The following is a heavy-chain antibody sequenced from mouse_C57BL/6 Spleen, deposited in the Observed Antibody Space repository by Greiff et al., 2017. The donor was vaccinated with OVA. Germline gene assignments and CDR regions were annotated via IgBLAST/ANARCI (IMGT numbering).Heavy chain of an antibody. V-gene: IGHV1-19*01. CDR2: INPYNGGT. D-gene: IGHD1-1*01. J-gene: IGHJ4*01. Sequence: SGPVLVKPGASVKMSCKASGYTFTDYYMNWVKQSHGKSLEWIGVINPYNGGTSYNQKFKGKATLTVDKYSSSAYMELNSLTSEDSAVYYCARTANYYGSSYAMDYWGQGTSVTVSS. CDR3: ARTANYYGSSYAMDY. CDR1: GYTFTDYY.